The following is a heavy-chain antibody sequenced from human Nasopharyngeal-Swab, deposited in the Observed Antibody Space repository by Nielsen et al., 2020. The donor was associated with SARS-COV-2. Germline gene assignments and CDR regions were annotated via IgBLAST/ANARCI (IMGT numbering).Heavy chain of an antibody. CDR1: GFTFSSYW. CDR2: INSDGSST. Sequence: GGSLRLSCAASGFTFSSYWMHWVRQAPGKGLVWVSRINSDGSSTSYADSVKGRFTISRDNAKNTLYLQMNSLRAEDTAVYYCARDLRDGYNLGYYYGMDVWGQGTTVTVSS. CDR3: ARDLRDGYNLGYYYGMDV. V-gene: IGHV3-74*01. D-gene: IGHD5-24*01. J-gene: IGHJ6*02.